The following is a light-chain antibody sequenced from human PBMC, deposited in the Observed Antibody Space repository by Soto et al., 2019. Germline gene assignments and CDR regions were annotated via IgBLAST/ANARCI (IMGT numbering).Light chain of an antibody. CDR1: QSVSSN. CDR3: QQYNNWPRT. CDR2: GAS. V-gene: IGKV3-15*01. Sequence: EIVMTQSPATLSVSPGXRATLSCRASQSVSSNLAWYQQKPGQAPRLLIYGASTRATDIPARFSGSGSGTEFTLTISSLQSEDFAVYYCQQYNNWPRTFGQGTKV. J-gene: IGKJ1*01.